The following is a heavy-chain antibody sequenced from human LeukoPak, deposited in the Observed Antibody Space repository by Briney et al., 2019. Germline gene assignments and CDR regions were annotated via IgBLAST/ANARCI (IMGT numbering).Heavy chain of an antibody. V-gene: IGHV3-30*04. Sequence: GGSLRLSCAASGFTFSSYAMHWVCQAPGKGLEWVAVISYDGSNKYYADSVKGRFTISRDNSKNTLYLQMNSLRAEDTAVYYCARASRTTYYYYYMDVWGKGTTVTVSS. J-gene: IGHJ6*03. D-gene: IGHD1-7*01. CDR3: ARASRTTYYYYYMDV. CDR2: ISYDGSNK. CDR1: GFTFSSYA.